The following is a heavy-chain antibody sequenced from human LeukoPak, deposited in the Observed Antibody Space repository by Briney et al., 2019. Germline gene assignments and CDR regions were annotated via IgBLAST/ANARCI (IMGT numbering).Heavy chain of an antibody. CDR1: GYTFTGYY. Sequence: GASVKASCKASGYTFTGYYMHWVRQAPGQGLEWMGWINPNSGGTNYAQKFQGRVTMTRDTSISTAYMELSRLRSDDTAVYYCARYPVVVVPAAITDFDYWGQGTLVTVSS. CDR3: ARYPVVVVPAAITDFDY. J-gene: IGHJ4*02. CDR2: INPNSGGT. V-gene: IGHV1-2*02. D-gene: IGHD2-2*01.